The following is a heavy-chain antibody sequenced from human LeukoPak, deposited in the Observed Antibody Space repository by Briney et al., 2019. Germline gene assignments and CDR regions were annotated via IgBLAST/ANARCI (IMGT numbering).Heavy chain of an antibody. CDR1: GGTFSSYP. V-gene: IGHV1-69*13. J-gene: IGHJ4*02. Sequence: SVKVSCKASGGTFSSYPVSWVRQAPGQGLEWMGGIIPIFGTPNYAQKFQGRVTITADESTSTAYLELSSLRSEDTAVYYCAREGASSSFGYWGQGTLVTVSS. D-gene: IGHD6-13*01. CDR3: AREGASSSFGY. CDR2: IIPIFGTP.